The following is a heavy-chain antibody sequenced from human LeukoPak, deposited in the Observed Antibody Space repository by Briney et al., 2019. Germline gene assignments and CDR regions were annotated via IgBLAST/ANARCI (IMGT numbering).Heavy chain of an antibody. CDR2: IYPSDSNT. CDR3: AGLSTEGVVDY. CDR1: AYTFTNYW. V-gene: IGHV5-51*01. D-gene: IGHD2-21*02. Sequence: GESLKISCEGSAYTFTNYWIAWVRQMPGKGLEWMGIIYPSDSNTRYSPPFQGQVTISADKSIRTAYLQWSSLKASDTAIYYCAGLSTEGVVDYWGQGTLVTVSS. J-gene: IGHJ4*02.